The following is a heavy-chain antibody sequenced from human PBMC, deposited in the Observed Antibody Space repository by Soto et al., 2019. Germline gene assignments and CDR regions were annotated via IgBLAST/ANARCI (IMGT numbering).Heavy chain of an antibody. D-gene: IGHD2-21*02. CDR1: GFALTFFGEG. CDR3: VQSRCGGDCLTFYSSHAYYGLDV. V-gene: IGHV2-5*02. CDR2: VYWADDK. Sequence: QITLKESGPTLVKPTQTLTLTCTFSGFALTFFGEGVGWIHHPPVKALEWLALVYWADDKRYNPSLRSRLTITKDTSKKQVVLTLTNMDPVDTATYYCVQSRCGGDCLTFYSSHAYYGLDVWGQGTTVTVSS. J-gene: IGHJ6*02.